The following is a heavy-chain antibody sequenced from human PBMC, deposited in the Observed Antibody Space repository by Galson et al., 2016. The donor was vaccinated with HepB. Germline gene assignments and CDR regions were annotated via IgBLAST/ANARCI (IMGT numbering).Heavy chain of an antibody. CDR3: ARTQAAAGPNWFDL. Sequence: SETLSLTCAVSGESISDHQWTWIRQSPGRGLEWIGEIRHTGSINYNPSLKSRVTMSVDTSKNQFSLRLSPVTVADTALYFCARTQAAAGPNWFDLWGRGTLVTVSS. D-gene: IGHD6-13*01. V-gene: IGHV4-34*01. J-gene: IGHJ2*01. CDR2: IRHTGSI. CDR1: GESISDHQ.